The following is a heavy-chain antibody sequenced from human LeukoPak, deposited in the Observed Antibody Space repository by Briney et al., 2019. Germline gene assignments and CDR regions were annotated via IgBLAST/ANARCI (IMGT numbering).Heavy chain of an antibody. D-gene: IGHD5-24*01. V-gene: IGHV3-21*01. J-gene: IGHJ6*03. Sequence: GGSLRLSCAASGFTFSSYSMNWVRQAPGKGLEWVSSISSSSSYIYYADSVKGRFTVSRDNAKNSLYLQMNSLRAEDTAVYYCARDRDYDFHLDVWGKGTMVTVSS. CDR2: ISSSSSYI. CDR3: ARDRDYDFHLDV. CDR1: GFTFSSYS.